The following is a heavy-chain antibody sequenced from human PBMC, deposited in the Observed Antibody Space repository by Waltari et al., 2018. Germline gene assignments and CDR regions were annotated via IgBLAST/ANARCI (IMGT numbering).Heavy chain of an antibody. CDR1: GGSFSGYY. V-gene: IGHV4-34*01. D-gene: IGHD3-3*01. CDR2: IIQSGST. Sequence: QVQLQQWGAGLLKPSETLSLTCAVYGGSFSGYYWSWIRQPPGKGLEWIGEIIQSGSTNYNPSLKSRVTISVDTSKNQFSLKLSSVTAADTAVYYCARGLGGVVIIGYWGQGTLVTVSS. CDR3: ARGLGGVVIIGY. J-gene: IGHJ4*02.